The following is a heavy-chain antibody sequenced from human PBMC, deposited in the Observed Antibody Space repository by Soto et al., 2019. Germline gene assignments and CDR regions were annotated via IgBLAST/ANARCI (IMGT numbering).Heavy chain of an antibody. J-gene: IGHJ6*02. CDR2: ISGSGGST. V-gene: IGHV3-23*01. D-gene: IGHD3-3*01. CDR3: ARSSSRITIFGVAYYYGMDV. Sequence: EVQLLESGGGLVQPGGSLRLSCAASGFTFSSYAMSWVRQAPGKGLEWVSAISGSGGSTYYADSVKGRFTISRDNSKNTLYLQMNSLRAEDTAVYYCARSSSRITIFGVAYYYGMDVWGQGTTVTVSS. CDR1: GFTFSSYA.